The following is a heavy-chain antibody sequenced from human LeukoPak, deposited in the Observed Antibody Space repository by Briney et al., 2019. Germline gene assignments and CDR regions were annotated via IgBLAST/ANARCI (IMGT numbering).Heavy chain of an antibody. V-gene: IGHV1-2*02. CDR1: GYTFTDYF. Sequence: GASVTVSCTSSGYTFTDYFIHWVRQAPGQGLEWMGWINPNSGGTNYAQKFQDRVTMTRDTSISTASMDLSRLRSDDTALYYCARGYSGYDYVDYWGQGTLVTVSS. CDR3: ARGYSGYDYVDY. D-gene: IGHD5-12*01. J-gene: IGHJ4*02. CDR2: INPNSGGT.